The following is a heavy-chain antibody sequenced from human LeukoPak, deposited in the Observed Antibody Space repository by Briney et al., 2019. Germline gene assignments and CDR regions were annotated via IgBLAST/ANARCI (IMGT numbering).Heavy chain of an antibody. J-gene: IGHJ3*02. Sequence: SSETLSLTCAVYGGSLSGYYWSWIRQPPGKGLEWIGEINHCGSTNYNPSLKSRVTISVDTSKNQFSLKLSSVTAADTAVYYCARGWAFDIWGQGTMVTVSS. CDR2: INHCGST. CDR3: ARGWAFDI. V-gene: IGHV4-34*01. CDR1: GGSLSGYY.